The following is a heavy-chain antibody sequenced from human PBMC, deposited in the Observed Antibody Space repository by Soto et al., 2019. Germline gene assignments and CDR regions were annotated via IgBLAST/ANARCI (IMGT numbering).Heavy chain of an antibody. CDR1: GGSISSGGYY. CDR3: SRAYLRGVQVY. D-gene: IGHD3-10*01. J-gene: IGHJ4*02. CDR2: IYYSGST. V-gene: IGHV4-31*03. Sequence: PSETLSLTCTVSGGSISSGGYYWSWIRQHPGKGLEWIGYIYYSGSTYYNPSLKTRVTISVDTSKNQFSLKLSSVTAADTAVYCGSRAYLRGVQVYWGAGTLVTVSS.